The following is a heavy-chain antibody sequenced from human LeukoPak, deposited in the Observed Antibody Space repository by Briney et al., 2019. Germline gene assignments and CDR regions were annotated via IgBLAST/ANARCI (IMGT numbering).Heavy chain of an antibody. Sequence: SETLSLTCAVYGGSFSGYYWSWIRQPPGKGLEWIGEINYSGSTNYNPSLKSRVTISVDTSKNQFSLKLSSVTAADTAVYYCARSYRITMVRGNKAFDIWGQGTMVTVSS. CDR1: GGSFSGYY. D-gene: IGHD3-10*01. J-gene: IGHJ3*02. CDR2: INYSGST. CDR3: ARSYRITMVRGNKAFDI. V-gene: IGHV4-34*01.